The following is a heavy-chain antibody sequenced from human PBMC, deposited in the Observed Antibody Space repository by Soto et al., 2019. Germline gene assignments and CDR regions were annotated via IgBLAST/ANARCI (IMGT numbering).Heavy chain of an antibody. V-gene: IGHV4-59*01. D-gene: IGHD3-10*01. CDR2: IYYSGST. CDR1: GGSISSYY. CDR3: ARERDYYGSGSYRDNWFDP. J-gene: IGHJ5*02. Sequence: SETLSLTCTVSGGSISSYYWSWIRQPPGKGLEWIGYIYYSGSTNYNPSLKSRVTISVDTSKNQFSLKLSSVTAADTAVYYCARERDYYGSGSYRDNWFDPWGQGTLVTVSS.